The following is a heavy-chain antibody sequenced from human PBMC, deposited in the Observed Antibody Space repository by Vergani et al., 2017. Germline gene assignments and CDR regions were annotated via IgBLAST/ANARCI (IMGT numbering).Heavy chain of an antibody. CDR3: ARVGGSGSYDWFDP. CDR2: IYYSGST. CDR1: GGSISSYY. J-gene: IGHJ5*02. Sequence: QVQLQESGPGLVKPSETLSLTCTVSGGSISSYYWSWIRQPPGKGLEWIGYIYYSGSTNYNPSLKSRVTISVDTSKNQFSLKLSSVTAADTAVYYCARVGGSGSYDWFDPWGQGTLVTVSS. V-gene: IGHV4-59*01. D-gene: IGHD3-10*01.